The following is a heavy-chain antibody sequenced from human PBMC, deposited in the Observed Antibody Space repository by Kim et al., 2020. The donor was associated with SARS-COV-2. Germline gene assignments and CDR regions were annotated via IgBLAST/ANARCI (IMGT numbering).Heavy chain of an antibody. D-gene: IGHD2-21*02. CDR2: IWYDGSNK. V-gene: IGHV3-33*01. J-gene: IGHJ6*02. CDR3: AREIRSVKPPHIVVVTATRGYYGMDV. CDR1: GFTFSSYG. Sequence: GGSLRLSCAASGFTFSSYGMHWVRQAPGKGLEWVAVIWYDGSNKYYADSVKGRFTISRDNSKNTLYLQRNSLRAEDTAVYYCAREIRSVKPPHIVVVTATRGYYGMDVWGQGTTVTVSS.